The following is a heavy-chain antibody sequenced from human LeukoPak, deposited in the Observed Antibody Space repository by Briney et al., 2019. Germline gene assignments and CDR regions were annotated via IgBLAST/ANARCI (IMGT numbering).Heavy chain of an antibody. Sequence: PGGSLRLSCAASGLTFSNFAMSWVRQAPGQGLEWVSSMCGNNDGTYYADSVKGRFTISRDNSKNTLYLQMNSLRAEDTAVYYCAKGGGGGCASRLADWGQGTRVTVSS. CDR1: GLTFSNFA. CDR2: MCGNNDGT. J-gene: IGHJ4*02. CDR3: AKGGGGGCASRLAD. D-gene: IGHD2-15*01. V-gene: IGHV3-23*01.